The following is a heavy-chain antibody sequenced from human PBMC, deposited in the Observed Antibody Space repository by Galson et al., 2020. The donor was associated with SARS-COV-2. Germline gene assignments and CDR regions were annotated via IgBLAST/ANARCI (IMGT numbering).Heavy chain of an antibody. CDR2: IRDKANNYAT. Sequence: GESLKISCAASGLTFSDSAMHWVRQASGKGLEWVGRIRDKANNYATGYAASVTGRFTISRDDSKNTAYLQMNSLKTEDTAVYYCTRPQYYYDNSGHDYCGQGTLFTVSS. D-gene: IGHD3-22*01. J-gene: IGHJ4*02. CDR3: TRPQYYYDNSGHDY. CDR1: GLTFSDSA. V-gene: IGHV3-73*01.